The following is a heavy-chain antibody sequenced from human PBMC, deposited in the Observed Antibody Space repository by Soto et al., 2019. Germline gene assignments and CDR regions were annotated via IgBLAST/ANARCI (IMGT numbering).Heavy chain of an antibody. J-gene: IGHJ5*01. CDR3: ARDFRLALRGLDS. CDR1: GSAFDNYA. V-gene: IGHV3-23*01. CDR2: ISLDGGAA. D-gene: IGHD1-7*01. Sequence: GVSLRLSCLASGSAFDNYAMSWVRQGPGKGLEWVSTISLDGGAAYYADSVKGRFTISRDNSKDTLYLQMNTLRAEDTAIYYCARDFRLALRGLDSWGKGTLVTVSS.